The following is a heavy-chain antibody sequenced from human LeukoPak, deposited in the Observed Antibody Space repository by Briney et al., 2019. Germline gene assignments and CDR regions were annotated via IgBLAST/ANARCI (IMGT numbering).Heavy chain of an antibody. CDR2: IFSGGST. CDR3: ARGPGKASFDY. D-gene: IGHD3-10*01. Sequence: GGSLRLSCAASGFIVSTNYMSWVRQAPGKGLEWVSVIFSGGSTYYADSVKGRFAISRDKSNNTLYLQMNSLRAEDTAVYYCARGPGKASFDYWGQGTLVTVSS. V-gene: IGHV3-53*01. CDR1: GFIVSTNY. J-gene: IGHJ4*02.